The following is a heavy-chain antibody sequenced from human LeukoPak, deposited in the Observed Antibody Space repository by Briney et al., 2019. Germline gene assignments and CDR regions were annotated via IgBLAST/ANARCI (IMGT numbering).Heavy chain of an antibody. CDR2: ISWKSRSI. Sequence: GGSLRLSCAASGFKVDDYAMHWVRQVPGKGLEWVSGISWKSRSIDYADSVKGRFNISRDNAKNSLYLQMNSLRAEDTALYYCAKDFTYTSSGCFDHWGQGALVTVSS. CDR3: AKDFTYTSSGCFDH. CDR1: GFKVDDYA. J-gene: IGHJ4*02. D-gene: IGHD2-2*01. V-gene: IGHV3-9*01.